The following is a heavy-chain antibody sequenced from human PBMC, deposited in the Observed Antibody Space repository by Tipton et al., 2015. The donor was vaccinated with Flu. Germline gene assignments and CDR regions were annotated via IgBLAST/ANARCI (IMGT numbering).Heavy chain of an antibody. V-gene: IGHV4-30-4*01. J-gene: IGHJ5*02. CDR1: GGSISSGDYY. D-gene: IGHD4-11*01. CDR3: ARRDYSNYVSEPKCWFDT. Sequence: LRLSCTVSGGSISSGDYYWSWIRQPPGKGLEWIGYIYNSGSTNYNPSLKSRVTISVDTSKNQFSLKLSSVTAADTAVYYCARRDYSNYVSEPKCWFDTWGQGTLVTVSS. CDR2: IYNSGST.